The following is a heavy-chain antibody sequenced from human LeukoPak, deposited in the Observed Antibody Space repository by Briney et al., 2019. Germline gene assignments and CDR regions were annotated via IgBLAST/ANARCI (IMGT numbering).Heavy chain of an antibody. D-gene: IGHD3-3*01. CDR1: GGXISSXY. Sequence: TLSLTCTVSGGXISSXYWSXIXQPPGKGXXWXXXXXYSGSTNYNPSLKSRVTISVDTSKNQFSLKLSSVTAADTAVYYCARGYYDFWSGYYPNWFDPWGQGTLVTVSS. CDR2: XXYSGST. V-gene: IGHV4-59*01. J-gene: IGHJ5*02. CDR3: ARGYYDFWSGYYPNWFDP.